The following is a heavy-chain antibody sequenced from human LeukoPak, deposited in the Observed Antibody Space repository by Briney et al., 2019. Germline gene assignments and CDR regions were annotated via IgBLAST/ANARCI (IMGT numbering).Heavy chain of an antibody. Sequence: PGGSLRLSCAASGFTFSNAWMNWVRQAPGKGLEWVGRVKSKFNAGTTDYAAPVKGRFTISRDNAKNTLYLQMNSLRAEDTAVYYCARDKGYYDSSGYYFPYFDYWGQGTLVTVSS. CDR1: GFTFSNAW. CDR2: VKSKFNAGTT. V-gene: IGHV3-15*05. CDR3: ARDKGYYDSSGYYFPYFDY. D-gene: IGHD3-22*01. J-gene: IGHJ4*02.